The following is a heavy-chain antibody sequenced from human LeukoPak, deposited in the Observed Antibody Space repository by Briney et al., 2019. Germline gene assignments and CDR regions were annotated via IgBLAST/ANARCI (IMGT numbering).Heavy chain of an antibody. D-gene: IGHD3-22*01. Sequence: GESLKISCQGSGYTFNNYWVGWVRQMPGKGLEWMGTIYPNNSGSRYNPSFRGEVTMSVDRSITTAYLLWKSLKASDTAIYYCALSNEAFDSAGYFDYWGQGTLVTVSS. CDR1: GYTFNNYW. CDR3: ALSNEAFDSAGYFDY. CDR2: IYPNNSGS. V-gene: IGHV5-51*01. J-gene: IGHJ4*02.